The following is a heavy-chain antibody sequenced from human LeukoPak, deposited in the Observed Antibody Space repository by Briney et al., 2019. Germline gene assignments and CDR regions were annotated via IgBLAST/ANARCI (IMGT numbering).Heavy chain of an antibody. CDR2: ISAYNGNT. CDR1: GYTFTSYG. J-gene: IGHJ4*02. V-gene: IGHV1-18*01. CDR3: ARAGYSSSSYHIFDY. D-gene: IGHD6-6*01. Sequence: ASVKVSCKASGYTFTSYGISWVRQAPGQGLEWMGWISAYNGNTNYAQKLQGRVTMTTDTSTSTAYMELRSLRSDDTAVYYRARAGYSSSSYHIFDYWGQGTLVTVSS.